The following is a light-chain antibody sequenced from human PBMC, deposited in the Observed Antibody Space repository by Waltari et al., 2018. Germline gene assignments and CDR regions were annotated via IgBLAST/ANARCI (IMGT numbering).Light chain of an antibody. V-gene: IGKV2-40*01. CDR1: QSLLHSNGNTY. J-gene: IGKJ2*03. CDR3: VQAIAFPYS. CDR2: GGS. Sequence: DIVMTQTPLSLPITPGEPASISCRSSQSLLHSNGNTYLHWYLQKPGQSPQLLIYGGSNRASGVPDRFSGSGSGTDFTLKISKVEAEDVGVYYCVQAIAFPYSFGLGTKVEIK.